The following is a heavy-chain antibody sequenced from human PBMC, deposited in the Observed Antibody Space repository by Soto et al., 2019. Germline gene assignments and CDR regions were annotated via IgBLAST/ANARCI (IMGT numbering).Heavy chain of an antibody. J-gene: IGHJ3*02. CDR3: ARAGWLRGASLNAFDI. D-gene: IGHD5-12*01. V-gene: IGHV1-18*01. CDR2: ISAYNGNT. Sequence: GASVKVSCKASGYTFTSYGISWVRQAPGQGLEWMGWISAYNGNTNYAQKLQGRVTMTTDTSTSTAYMELRSLRSDDTAVYYCARAGWLRGASLNAFDIWGQGTMVTVSS. CDR1: GYTFTSYG.